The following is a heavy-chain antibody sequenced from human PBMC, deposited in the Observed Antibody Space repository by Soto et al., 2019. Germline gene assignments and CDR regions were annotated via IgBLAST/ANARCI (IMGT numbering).Heavy chain of an antibody. J-gene: IGHJ4*02. CDR2: IYYSGST. CDR1: GGSISSGGYY. Sequence: SETLSLTCTVSGGSISSGGYYWSWIRQHPGKGLEWIGYIYYSGSTYYNPSLKSRVTISVDTSKNQFSLKLSSVTAADTAVYYCARDAQYCSGGSCYSWLFDYWGQGTLVNVSS. CDR3: ARDAQYCSGGSCYSWLFDY. V-gene: IGHV4-31*03. D-gene: IGHD2-15*01.